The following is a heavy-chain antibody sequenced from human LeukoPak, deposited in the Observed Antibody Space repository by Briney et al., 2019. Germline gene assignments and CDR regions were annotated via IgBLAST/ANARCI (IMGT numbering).Heavy chain of an antibody. CDR1: GGSISSYY. CDR3: ARNPYYYDSSGLIDY. V-gene: IGHV4-59*01. Sequence: PSETLSLTCTVSGGSISSYYWSWIRQPPGKGLEGIGYIYYSGSTNYNPSLKSRVTISVDTSKNQFSLKLSSVTAADTAVYYCARNPYYYDSSGLIDYWGQGTLVTVSS. CDR2: IYYSGST. D-gene: IGHD3-22*01. J-gene: IGHJ4*02.